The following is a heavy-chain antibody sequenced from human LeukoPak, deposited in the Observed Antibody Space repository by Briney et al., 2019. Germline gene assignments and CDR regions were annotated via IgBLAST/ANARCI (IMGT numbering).Heavy chain of an antibody. D-gene: IGHD6-13*01. J-gene: IGHJ5*02. Sequence: GGSLRLSCAASGFTFSSYWMSWVRQAPGKGLEWVANIKQDGSEKCYVDSVKGRFTISRDNAKNSLYLQMNSLRAEDTAVYYCARDFRGVAAAEPYNWFDPWGQGTLVTVSS. CDR3: ARDFRGVAAAEPYNWFDP. CDR2: IKQDGSEK. CDR1: GFTFSSYW. V-gene: IGHV3-7*01.